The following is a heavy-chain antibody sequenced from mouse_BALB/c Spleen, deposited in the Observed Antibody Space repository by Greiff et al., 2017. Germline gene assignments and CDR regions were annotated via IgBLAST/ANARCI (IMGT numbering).Heavy chain of an antibody. CDR1: GYSITSDYA. CDR3: ARGALYAMDY. CDR2: ISYSGST. J-gene: IGHJ4*01. Sequence: DVKLQESGPGLVKPSQSLSLTCTVTGYSITSDYAWNWIRQFPGNKLEWMGYISYSGSTSYNPSLKSRISITRDTSKNQFFLQLNSVTTEDTATYYCARGALYAMDYWGQGTSVTVSS. V-gene: IGHV3-2*02.